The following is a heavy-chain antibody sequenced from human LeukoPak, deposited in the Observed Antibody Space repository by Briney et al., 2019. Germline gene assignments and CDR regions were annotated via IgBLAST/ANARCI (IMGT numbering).Heavy chain of an antibody. Sequence: PGRSLRLSCAASGFTFSSYAMSWVRQAPGNGREWVSAISGSGGTTYYADSVKGRFTISRDNSRNTLYLQMSSLRVEDTAVYYCAKDHHSSGSHFDYWGQGTLVTVSS. D-gene: IGHD6-19*01. V-gene: IGHV3-23*01. CDR1: GFTFSSYA. J-gene: IGHJ4*02. CDR2: ISGSGGTT. CDR3: AKDHHSSGSHFDY.